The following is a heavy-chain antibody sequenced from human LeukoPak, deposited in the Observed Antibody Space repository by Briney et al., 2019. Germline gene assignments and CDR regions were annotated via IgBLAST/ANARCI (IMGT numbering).Heavy chain of an antibody. D-gene: IGHD3-10*01. CDR2: IYYSGST. Sequence: SQTLSLTCTVSGGSISSGDYYWSWIRQPPGKGLEWIGYIYYSGSTYYNPSLKSRVTISVDTSKNQFSLKLSSVTAADTAVYYCARASGLYGSGSYYTHWGQGTLVTVSS. J-gene: IGHJ4*02. CDR1: GGSISSGDYY. CDR3: ARASGLYGSGSYYTH. V-gene: IGHV4-30-4*01.